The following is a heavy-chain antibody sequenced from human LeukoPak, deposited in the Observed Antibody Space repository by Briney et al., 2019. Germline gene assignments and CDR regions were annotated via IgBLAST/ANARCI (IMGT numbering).Heavy chain of an antibody. D-gene: IGHD6-19*01. Sequence: TGGSLRLSCAASGFPFSSYEMNWVRQAPGKGLEWVSYISSSGNAIYYADSVKGRFTISRDNAKNSLYLQMNSLRAEDTAVYYCAINGFSSGWYEPYYFDNWGRGTLVTVSS. CDR3: AINGFSSGWYEPYYFDN. CDR1: GFPFSSYE. V-gene: IGHV3-48*03. CDR2: ISSSGNAI. J-gene: IGHJ4*02.